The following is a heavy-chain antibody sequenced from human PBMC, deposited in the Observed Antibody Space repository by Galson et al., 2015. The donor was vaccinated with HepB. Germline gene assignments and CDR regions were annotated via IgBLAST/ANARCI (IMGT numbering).Heavy chain of an antibody. CDR2: IVVGSGNT. D-gene: IGHD6-19*01. CDR1: GFTFTSSA. J-gene: IGHJ4*02. CDR3: AAADSGSPGGDFDY. Sequence: SVKVSCKASGFTFTSSAMQWVRQARGQRLEWIGWIVVGSGNTNYAQKFQERVTITRDMSTSTAYMELSSLRSEDTAVYYCAAADSGSPGGDFDYWGQGTLVTVSS. V-gene: IGHV1-58*02.